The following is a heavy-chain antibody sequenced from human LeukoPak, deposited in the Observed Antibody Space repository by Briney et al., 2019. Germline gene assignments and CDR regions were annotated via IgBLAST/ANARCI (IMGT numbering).Heavy chain of an antibody. CDR3: ARDRGVAAAYFDY. D-gene: IGHD6-13*01. CDR2: IWYDGSNK. V-gene: IGHV3-33*08. Sequence: PGRSLRLSCAASGFTFSSYGMHWVRQAPGKGLEWVAVIWYDGSNKYYADSVKGRFTISRDNSKNTPYLQMNSLRAEGTAVYYCARDRGVAAAYFDYWGQGTLVTVSS. J-gene: IGHJ4*02. CDR1: GFTFSSYG.